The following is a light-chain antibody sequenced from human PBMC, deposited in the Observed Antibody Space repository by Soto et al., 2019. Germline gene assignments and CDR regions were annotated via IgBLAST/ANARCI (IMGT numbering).Light chain of an antibody. Sequence: EIVLTQSPGTLSLSPGERATLSCRASQSVSSNFLAWYQQKPGQAPRLLIYGASSWATGIPDRFSGSGSGTDFTLTISRLEPDDSAVYYCQQYDSSCTFGQGTKVDIK. CDR1: QSVSSNF. V-gene: IGKV3-20*01. J-gene: IGKJ1*01. CDR2: GAS. CDR3: QQYDSSCT.